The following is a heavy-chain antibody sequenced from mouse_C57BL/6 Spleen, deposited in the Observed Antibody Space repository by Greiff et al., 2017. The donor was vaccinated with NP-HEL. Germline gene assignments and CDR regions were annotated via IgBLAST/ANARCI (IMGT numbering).Heavy chain of an antibody. D-gene: IGHD3-3*01. V-gene: IGHV5-6*01. Sequence: EVMLVESGGDLVKPGGSLKLSCAASGFTFSSYGMSWVRQTPDKRLEWVATISSGGSYTYYPDSVKGRFTISRDNAKNTLYLQMSRLKSEDTAMYYGARAHPGTDYAMDYWGQGTSVTVSS. CDR3: ARAHPGTDYAMDY. CDR2: ISSGGSYT. CDR1: GFTFSSYG. J-gene: IGHJ4*01.